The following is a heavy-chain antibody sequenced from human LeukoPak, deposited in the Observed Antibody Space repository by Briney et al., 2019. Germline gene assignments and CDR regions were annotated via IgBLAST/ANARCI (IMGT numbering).Heavy chain of an antibody. V-gene: IGHV3-11*04. CDR3: ATYYYDSSGYKLLDY. CDR1: EVTFSDYY. D-gene: IGHD3-22*01. Sequence: GGSLRLSCAASEVTFSDYYMSWIRQAPGKGLEWVSYISYSGDTIYYADSVKGRFTISRDNAKNSLYLQMNSLRAEDTAVYYCATYYYDSSGYKLLDYWGQGTLVTVSS. CDR2: ISYSGDTI. J-gene: IGHJ4*02.